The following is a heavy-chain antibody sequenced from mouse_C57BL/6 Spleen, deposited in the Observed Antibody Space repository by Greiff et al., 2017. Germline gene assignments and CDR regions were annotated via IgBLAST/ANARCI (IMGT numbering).Heavy chain of an antibody. CDR2: INPSNGGT. D-gene: IGHD1-1*01. J-gene: IGHJ3*01. Sequence: QVQLQQPGTELVKPGASVKLSCKASGYTFTSYWMHWVKQRPGQGLEWIGNINPSNGGTNYNEKFKSKATLTVDKSSSTAYMQLSSLTSEDSAVYDCARSPFYYDGSSGVAYWGQGTLVTVSA. V-gene: IGHV1-53*01. CDR1: GYTFTSYW. CDR3: ARSPFYYDGSSGVAY.